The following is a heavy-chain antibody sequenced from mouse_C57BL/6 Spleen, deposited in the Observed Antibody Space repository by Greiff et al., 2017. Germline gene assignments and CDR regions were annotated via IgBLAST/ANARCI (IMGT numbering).Heavy chain of an antibody. CDR2: INPNNGGT. CDR1: GYTFTDYN. Sequence: EVQLQESGPALVKPGASVTIPCKASGYTFTDYNMDWVKQSHGKSLEWIGDINPNNGGTIYNQKFKGKATLTVDKSSSTAYMELRSLTSEDTAVYYWARAGRGYFDYWGQGTTLTVSS. V-gene: IGHV1-18*01. J-gene: IGHJ2*01. CDR3: ARAGRGYFDY. D-gene: IGHD1-1*01.